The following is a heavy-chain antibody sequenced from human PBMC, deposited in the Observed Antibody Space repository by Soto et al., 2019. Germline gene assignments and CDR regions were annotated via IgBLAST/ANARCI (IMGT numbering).Heavy chain of an antibody. J-gene: IGHJ6*02. D-gene: IGHD3-3*01. CDR3: ARDSHRITIFGGVICYYNCMDV. CDR1: GGTYSSYA. V-gene: IGHV1-69*13. CDR2: IIPIFGTA. Sequence: SVQVSCKASGGTYSSYAISWVRQAPAQGLEWMGGIIPIFGTANYAQKFQGRVTITADESTSTAYMELSSLRSEDTAVYYCARDSHRITIFGGVICYYNCMDVWGQGTTVTVSS.